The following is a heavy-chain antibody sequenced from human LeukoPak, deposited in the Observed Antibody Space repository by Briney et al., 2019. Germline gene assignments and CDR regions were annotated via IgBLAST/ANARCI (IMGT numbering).Heavy chain of an antibody. V-gene: IGHV3-53*04. CDR2: IYSGGST. Sequence: PGGSLRLSCAASGFTVSSNYMSWVRQAPGKGLEWVSVIYSGGSTYYADSVKGRFTISRHNSKNTLYLQMNSLRAEDTAVYYCARATDPSDSSGRGTYYYYGMDVWGRGTTVTVSS. J-gene: IGHJ6*02. CDR3: ARATDPSDSSGRGTYYYYGMDV. CDR1: GFTVSSNY. D-gene: IGHD3-22*01.